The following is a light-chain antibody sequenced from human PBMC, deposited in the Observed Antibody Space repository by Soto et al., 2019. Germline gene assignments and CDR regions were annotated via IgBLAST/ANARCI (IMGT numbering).Light chain of an antibody. CDR2: EVT. V-gene: IGLV2-14*01. CDR3: CSYTSGTSV. CDR1: STDVNGRNY. J-gene: IGLJ1*01. Sequence: QSALTQPASVSGSPGQSITISCTGTSTDVNGRNYVSWYQQHPGKAPKVIIYEVTNRPSGISHRFSGSKSGNTASLTISGLQAEDEADYYCCSYTSGTSVFGTGTK.